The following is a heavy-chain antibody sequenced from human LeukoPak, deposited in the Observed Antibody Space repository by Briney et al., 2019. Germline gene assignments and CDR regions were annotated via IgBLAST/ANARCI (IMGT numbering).Heavy chain of an antibody. CDR1: GFTFSSYG. CDR2: IWYDGSNK. J-gene: IGHJ4*02. CDR3: ARGSPYYDFLTGYTFVY. V-gene: IGHV3-33*01. Sequence: GGSLRLSCAASGFTFSSYGMHWVRQAPGKGLEWVAAIWYDGSNKYYADSVKGRFTISRDTSKNTLYLQMNSLRAEDTAVYYCARGSPYYDFLTGYTFVYWGQGTLVTVSS. D-gene: IGHD3-9*01.